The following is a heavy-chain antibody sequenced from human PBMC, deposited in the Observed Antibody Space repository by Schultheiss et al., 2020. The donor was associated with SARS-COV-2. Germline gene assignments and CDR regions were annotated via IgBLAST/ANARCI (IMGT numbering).Heavy chain of an antibody. Sequence: SVKVSCKASGGTFSRYAISWVRQAPGEGLEWLGGIIPMFGTANFAQKFQGRVTITADESTSTAYMELSSLRSEDTAVYYCARGSIDIVATYFDYWGQGTLVTVSS. CDR2: IIPMFGTA. V-gene: IGHV1-69*13. D-gene: IGHD5-12*01. CDR1: GGTFSRYA. CDR3: ARGSIDIVATYFDY. J-gene: IGHJ4*02.